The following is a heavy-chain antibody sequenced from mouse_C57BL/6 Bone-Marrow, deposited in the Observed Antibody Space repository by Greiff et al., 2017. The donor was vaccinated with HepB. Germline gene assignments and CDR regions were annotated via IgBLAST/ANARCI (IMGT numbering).Heavy chain of an antibody. Sequence: QVQLQQPGADLVRPGSSVKLSCKASGYTFTSYWMDWVKQRPGQGLEWIGNIYPSDSETHYNQKFKDKATLTVDKSSSTAYMQLSSLTSEDSAVYYCARFPYFITTVVADYWGQGTTLTVSS. V-gene: IGHV1-61*01. CDR2: IYPSDSET. CDR3: ARFPYFITTVVADY. CDR1: GYTFTSYW. J-gene: IGHJ2*01. D-gene: IGHD1-1*01.